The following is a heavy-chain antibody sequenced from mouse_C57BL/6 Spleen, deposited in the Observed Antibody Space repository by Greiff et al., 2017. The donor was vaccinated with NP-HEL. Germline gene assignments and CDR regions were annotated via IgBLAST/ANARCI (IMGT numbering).Heavy chain of an antibody. J-gene: IGHJ2*01. V-gene: IGHV1-75*01. CDR1: GYTFTDYY. Sequence: VKLMESGPELVKPGASVKISCKASGYTFTDYYINWVKQRPGQGLEWIGWIFPGSGSNYYNEQFKGKATITGDKSTSTAYMLLSSLTSDDSAVYFCASGSGSSSYYFDYWGQGTTLTVSS. CDR2: IFPGSGSN. D-gene: IGHD1-1*01. CDR3: ASGSGSSSYYFDY.